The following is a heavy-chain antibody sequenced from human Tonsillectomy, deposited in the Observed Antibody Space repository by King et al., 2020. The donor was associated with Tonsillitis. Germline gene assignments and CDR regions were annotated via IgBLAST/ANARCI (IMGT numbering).Heavy chain of an antibody. CDR2: IDPSDSNT. CDR3: TRRRRLWSGNSEDAFDI. V-gene: IGHV5-10-1*03. J-gene: IGHJ3*02. CDR1: GYSFANYW. Sequence: QLVQSGAEVKKPGESLRISCKGSGYSFANYWINWVRQMPGKGLEWMGRIDPSDSNTNYRPSFQGHVTFSADRSIGTAYLQWSSLKAADTAMYYCTRRRRLWSGNSEDAFDIWGQGTMVTVSS. D-gene: IGHD3-10*02.